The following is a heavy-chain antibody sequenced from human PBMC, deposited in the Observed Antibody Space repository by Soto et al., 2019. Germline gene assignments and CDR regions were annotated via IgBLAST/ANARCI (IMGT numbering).Heavy chain of an antibody. J-gene: IGHJ6*03. CDR3: AVISALESSDMYV. CDR2: TYYRSRWYN. D-gene: IGHD1-1*01. V-gene: IGHV6-1*01. CDR1: GDSDSSNSAA. Sequence: SQTHSLTCVISGDSDSSNSAAWNWSRQSTSRGLEWLGRTYYRSRWYNDYAVSVRSRITVNADTSKSQFSLHLNSVTPEDTAVYYCAVISALESSDMYVWAKETTVPVS.